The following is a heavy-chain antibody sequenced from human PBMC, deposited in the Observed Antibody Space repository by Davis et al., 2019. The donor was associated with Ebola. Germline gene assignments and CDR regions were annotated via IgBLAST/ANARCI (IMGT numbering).Heavy chain of an antibody. CDR3: AREADYYDSSGYSHYFDY. J-gene: IGHJ4*02. D-gene: IGHD3-22*01. CDR1: GFTFSRYT. CDR2: ISSSSSYI. V-gene: IGHV3-21*01. Sequence: GESLKISCAASGFTFSRYTMNWVRQAPGKGLEWVSSISSSSSYIYYADSVKGRFTISRDNAKNSLYLQMNSLRAEDMAVYYCAREADYYDSSGYSHYFDYWGQGTLVTVSS.